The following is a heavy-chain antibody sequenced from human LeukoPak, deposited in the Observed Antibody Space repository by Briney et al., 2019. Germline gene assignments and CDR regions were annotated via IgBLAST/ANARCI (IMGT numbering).Heavy chain of an antibody. CDR2: IIPIFGTA. Sequence: SVKVSCKASGGTFSSYAISWVRQAPGQGLEWMGGIIPIFGTANYAQKFQGRVTITADESTSTAYMELSSLRAEDTAVYYCAKAIAVAGTSPSVGYYFDYWGQGTLVTVSS. CDR3: AKAIAVAGTSPSVGYYFDY. J-gene: IGHJ4*02. D-gene: IGHD6-19*01. CDR1: GGTFSSYA. V-gene: IGHV1-69*13.